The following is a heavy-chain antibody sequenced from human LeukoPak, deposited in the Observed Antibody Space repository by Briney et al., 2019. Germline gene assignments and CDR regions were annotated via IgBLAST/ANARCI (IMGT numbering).Heavy chain of an antibody. CDR1: GGSFSGYY. V-gene: IGHV4-34*01. J-gene: IGHJ3*02. Sequence: SETLSLTCAVYGGSFSGYYWSWIRQPPGKGLEWIGEINHSGSTNYNPSLKSRVTISVDTSKNQFSLKLSSVTAADTAVYYCARDRPLDDSSGYYYVTPDAFDIWGQGTMVTVSS. CDR3: ARDRPLDDSSGYYYVTPDAFDI. D-gene: IGHD3-22*01. CDR2: INHSGST.